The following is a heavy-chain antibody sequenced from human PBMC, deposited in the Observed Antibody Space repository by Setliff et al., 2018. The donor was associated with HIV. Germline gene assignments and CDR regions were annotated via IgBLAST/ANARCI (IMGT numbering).Heavy chain of an antibody. V-gene: IGHV5-51*01. CDR3: ARVIVGSKDAFDV. D-gene: IGHD1-26*01. J-gene: IGHJ3*01. Sequence: PGESLKISCRASGYTFTKYWIGWVRQMPGKGLEWMGIIYPADSDTTYSPSLQGQVSISVDKSSTTAYLQWRRLKASDTGMYFCARVIVGSKDAFDVWGQGTRVT. CDR1: GYTFTKYW. CDR2: IYPADSDT.